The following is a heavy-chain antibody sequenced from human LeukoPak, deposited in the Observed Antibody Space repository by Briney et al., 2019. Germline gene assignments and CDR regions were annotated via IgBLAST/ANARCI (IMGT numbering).Heavy chain of an antibody. CDR2: ISFNSGSI. CDR1: GFNFHDYA. D-gene: IGHD1-26*01. V-gene: IGHV3-9*01. J-gene: IGHJ6*02. Sequence: PGRSPKLSCTACGFNFHDYAMHGVRQAPGRGLEWVSGISFNSGSIGYADSVKGRFTVSRDNAKNSLYLQMASLRTEDSALYYCTNGSPYHSGLDVWGQGTSVTVSS. CDR3: TNGSPYHSGLDV.